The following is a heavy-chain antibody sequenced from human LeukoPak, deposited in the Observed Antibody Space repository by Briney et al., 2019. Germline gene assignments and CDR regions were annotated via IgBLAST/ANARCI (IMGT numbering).Heavy chain of an antibody. CDR2: INQDGSGK. J-gene: IGHJ5*02. D-gene: IGHD3-10*01. V-gene: IGHV3-7*01. Sequence: PGRSLRLSCAASGFTFSSYGMHWVRQVPGKGLEWVANINQDGSGKSYVDSVKGRFTISRDNAKNSLYLQMNGLRADDTAVYYCARTQLNGSRAPWGQGTLVTVSS. CDR1: GFTFSSYG. CDR3: ARTQLNGSRAP.